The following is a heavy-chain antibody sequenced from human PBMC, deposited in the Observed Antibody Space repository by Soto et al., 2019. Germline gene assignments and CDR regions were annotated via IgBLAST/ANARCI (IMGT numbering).Heavy chain of an antibody. CDR2: IWYDGSNK. CDR3: AREVVTYCGGDCLSDY. J-gene: IGHJ4*02. D-gene: IGHD2-21*02. CDR1: GFTFSSYG. V-gene: IGHV3-33*01. Sequence: PGESLKISCAASGFTFSSYGMHWVRQAPGKGLEWVAVIWYDGSNKYYADSVKGRFPISRDNSKNTLYLQMNSLRAEDTAVYYCAREVVTYCGGDCLSDYWGQGTLVTVSS.